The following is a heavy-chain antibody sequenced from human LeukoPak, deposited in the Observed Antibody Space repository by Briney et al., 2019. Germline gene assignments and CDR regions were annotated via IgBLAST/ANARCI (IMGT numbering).Heavy chain of an antibody. CDR1: GFTFSSYA. D-gene: IGHD1-1*01. Sequence: GGSLRLSCAASGFTFSSYAMSWVRHAPGKGLEWVSGIRSGAGTYYADSVRGRFTISRDNSNNTLYLQMNSLRAEDTALYYCAKDSTEFYFEYWGQGTLVTVSS. CDR3: AKDSTEFYFEY. J-gene: IGHJ4*02. CDR2: IRSGAGT. V-gene: IGHV3-23*01.